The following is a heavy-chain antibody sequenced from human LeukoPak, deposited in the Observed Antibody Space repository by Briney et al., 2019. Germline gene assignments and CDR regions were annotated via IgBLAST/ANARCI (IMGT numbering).Heavy chain of an antibody. J-gene: IGHJ5*02. Sequence: GESLKISCKGSGYSFTSYWVGWVRQLPGKGLEWMGIIYPGDSDTRYSPSFQGQVTISADKSISTAYLQWSSLKASDTAMYYCARSPGYCSSTRCRGSWSDPWGQGTLVTVSS. CDR3: ARSPGYCSSTRCRGSWSDP. CDR1: GYSFTSYW. CDR2: IYPGDSDT. D-gene: IGHD2-2*01. V-gene: IGHV5-51*01.